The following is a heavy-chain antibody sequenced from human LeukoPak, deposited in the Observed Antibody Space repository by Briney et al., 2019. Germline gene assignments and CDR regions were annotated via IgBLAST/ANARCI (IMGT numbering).Heavy chain of an antibody. CDR2: IRSQIYGATT. CDR1: GFTFGDYT. J-gene: IGHJ4*02. D-gene: IGHD2-15*01. V-gene: IGHV3-49*04. Sequence: GGSLRLSCTASGFTFGDYTMGWVRQAPGKGLEWVSFIRSQIYGATTEYAASVKGRFTISRDDSKSIAYLQMNNLKTEDTAVYYCTRAGVVAATRKPRFDYWGQGTLVTVSS. CDR3: TRAGVVAATRKPRFDY.